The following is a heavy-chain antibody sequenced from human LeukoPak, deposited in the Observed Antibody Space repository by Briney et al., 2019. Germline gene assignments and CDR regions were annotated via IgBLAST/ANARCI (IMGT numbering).Heavy chain of an antibody. J-gene: IGHJ4*02. CDR3: ARDSGVTTDY. CDR1: GYSISSGYY. CDR2: IYHSGST. V-gene: IGHV4-38-2*02. Sequence: SETLSLTCTVSGYSISSGYYWGWIRQPPGKGLEWIGSIYHSGSTYYNPSLKSRVTISVDTSKNQFSLKLSSVTAADTAVYYCARDSGVTTDYWGQGTLVTVSS. D-gene: IGHD4-17*01.